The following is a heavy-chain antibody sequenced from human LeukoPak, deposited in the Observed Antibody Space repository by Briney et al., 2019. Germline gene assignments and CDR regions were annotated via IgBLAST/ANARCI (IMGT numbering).Heavy chain of an antibody. Sequence: GSVKVSCKASGYTFTGYYMHWVRQAPGQGLEWMGWINPNSGGTNYVQKFQGRVTMDRDTSLSTAHMGPSRLRADCTAVYYWVRNRDSSWDFGPWGQGTLVTVSS. V-gene: IGHV1-2*02. CDR2: INPNSGGT. J-gene: IGHJ5*02. CDR1: GYTFTGYY. CDR3: VRNRDSSWDFGP. D-gene: IGHD6-13*01.